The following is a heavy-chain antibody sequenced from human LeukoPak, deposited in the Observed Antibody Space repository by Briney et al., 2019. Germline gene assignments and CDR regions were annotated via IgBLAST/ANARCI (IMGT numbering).Heavy chain of an antibody. V-gene: IGHV3-30*03. Sequence: GGSLRLSCAASGFTFNNYGMHWVRQAPGKGLEWVAIISYDGSNTYYADSVKGRFTISRDNSKNTLYLQMNSLRVEDTAVYYCARPAVAGLRAGGYDYWGQGTLVTVSS. D-gene: IGHD6-19*01. J-gene: IGHJ4*02. CDR2: ISYDGSNT. CDR1: GFTFNNYG. CDR3: ARPAVAGLRAGGYDY.